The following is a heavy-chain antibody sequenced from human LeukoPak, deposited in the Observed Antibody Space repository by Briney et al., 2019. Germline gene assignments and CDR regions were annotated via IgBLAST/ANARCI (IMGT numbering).Heavy chain of an antibody. CDR2: IYYSGST. CDR3: ARALGGYSGYDYAY. Sequence: SETLSLTCTVSGGSISSYYWSWIRQPPGKGLEWIGYIYYSGSTNYNPSLKSRVTISVDTSKNQFSLKLSSVTAADTAVYYCARALGGYSGYDYAYWGQGTQVTVSS. CDR1: GGSISSYY. D-gene: IGHD5-12*01. V-gene: IGHV4-59*01. J-gene: IGHJ4*02.